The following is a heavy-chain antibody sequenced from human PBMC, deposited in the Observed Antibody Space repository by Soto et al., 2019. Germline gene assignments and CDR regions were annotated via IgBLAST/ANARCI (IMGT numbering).Heavy chain of an antibody. V-gene: IGHV4-39*01. D-gene: IGHD1-26*01. Sequence: SETLSLTCTVSGGSISSSSYYWGWIRQPPGKGLEWIGSIYYSGSTYYNPSLKSRVTISVDTSKNQFSLKLSSVTAADTAVYYCARGWELLDYYYGMDVWAQGTTVTVS. CDR3: ARGWELLDYYYGMDV. CDR1: GGSISSSSYY. CDR2: IYYSGST. J-gene: IGHJ6*01.